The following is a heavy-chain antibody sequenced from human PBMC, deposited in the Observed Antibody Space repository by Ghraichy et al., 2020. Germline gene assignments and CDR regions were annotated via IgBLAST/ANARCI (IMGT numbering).Heavy chain of an antibody. D-gene: IGHD6-6*01. CDR3: ARMRRQLVGGDY. Sequence: SETLSLTYAVYGGSFSGYFWNWIRQRPGKGLEWIGEINHSGSTNYNPSLKSRVTISVDMSSKNQFSLRLTSVTAADTAVYYCARMRRQLVGGDYWGQGTLVTVSS. J-gene: IGHJ4*02. CDR1: GGSFSGYF. V-gene: IGHV4-34*01. CDR2: INHSGST.